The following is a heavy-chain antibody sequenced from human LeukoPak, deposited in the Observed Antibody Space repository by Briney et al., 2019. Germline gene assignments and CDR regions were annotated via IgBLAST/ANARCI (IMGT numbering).Heavy chain of an antibody. D-gene: IGHD3-10*01. Sequence: PGGSLRLSCATSGFTFSSYAMSGVRQARGKGREGISPISGRGDSTYYAASAQGRFSISRDNSKNRLYLQMNSLRVEDTAVYYCAKDLVRLGETALAGSPYWGQGTLVSVSS. CDR1: GFTFSSYA. J-gene: IGHJ4*02. CDR3: AKDLVRLGETALAGSPY. CDR2: ISGRGDST. V-gene: IGHV3-23*01.